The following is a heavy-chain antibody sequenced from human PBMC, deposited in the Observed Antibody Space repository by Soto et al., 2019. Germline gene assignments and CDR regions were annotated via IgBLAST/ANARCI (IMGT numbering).Heavy chain of an antibody. J-gene: IGHJ4*02. CDR1: GGSISTSNYY. D-gene: IGHD2-15*01. V-gene: IGHV4-39*01. CDR2: IYYSGTT. Sequence: PSETLSLTSTVSGGSISTSNYYWGWVRQPPGKGLDWIGNIYYSGTTYYNPSLKSRVTISVDTSKNQFSLKLNSVTASDTAGYYCSKCGVRASRHTDFDLWGPGTLVTVSS. CDR3: SKCGVRASRHTDFDL.